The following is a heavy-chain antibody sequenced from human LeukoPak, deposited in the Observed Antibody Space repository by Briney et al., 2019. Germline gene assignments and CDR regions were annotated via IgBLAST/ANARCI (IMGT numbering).Heavy chain of an antibody. CDR2: ISSSSSYI. J-gene: IGHJ4*02. CDR3: ARVAAGYYFDY. CDR1: GFTFSSYT. D-gene: IGHD6-13*01. Sequence: GGSLRLSCAASGFTFSSYTMNWVRQAPGKGLECVSSISSSSSYIYYADSVKGRFTISRDNAKNSLYLQMNSLRAEDTAVYYCARVAAGYYFDYWGQGTLVSVSS. V-gene: IGHV3-21*01.